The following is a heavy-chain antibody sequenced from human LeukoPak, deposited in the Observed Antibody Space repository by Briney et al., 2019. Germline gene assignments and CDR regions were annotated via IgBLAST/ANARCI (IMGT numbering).Heavy chain of an antibody. CDR1: GGTFSSYA. Sequence: SVKVSCKASGGTFSSYAISWVRQAPGQGLEWMGGIIPIFGTANYAQKFQGRDTITTDESTSTAYMELSSLRSEDTAVYYCARAVVPAAIDFDYWGQGTLVTVSS. CDR2: IIPIFGTA. D-gene: IGHD2-2*01. CDR3: ARAVVPAAIDFDY. V-gene: IGHV1-69*05. J-gene: IGHJ4*02.